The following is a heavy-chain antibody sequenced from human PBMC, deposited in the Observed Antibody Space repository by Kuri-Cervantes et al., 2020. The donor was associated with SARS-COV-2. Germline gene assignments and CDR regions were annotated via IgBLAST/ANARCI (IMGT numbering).Heavy chain of an antibody. Sequence: GESLKISCAASGFTFSNAWMSWVRQAPGEGLEYVSAISSNGGSTYYADSVKGRFTLSRDNAKNMLFLQMNSLRAEDTAVYYCVRDGDHWNFDYWGQGTLVTVSS. CDR2: ISSNGGST. J-gene: IGHJ4*02. CDR3: VRDGDHWNFDY. D-gene: IGHD1-1*01. CDR1: GFTFSNAW. V-gene: IGHV3-64*04.